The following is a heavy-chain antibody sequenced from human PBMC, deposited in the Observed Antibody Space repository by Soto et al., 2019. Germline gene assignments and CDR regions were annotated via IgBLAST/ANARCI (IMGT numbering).Heavy chain of an antibody. CDR2: ISAYNGNT. Sequence: QVQLVQSGAEVKKPGASVKVSCKASGYTFTSYGISWVRQAPGQGLEWMGWISAYNGNTNYAQKLQGRVTMTTDTSRCRAYMELRSLRSDDTAVYYCARHRNPEGAGEAFDIWGQGTMVTVSS. CDR3: ARHRNPEGAGEAFDI. J-gene: IGHJ3*02. D-gene: IGHD6-19*01. V-gene: IGHV1-18*01. CDR1: GYTFTSYG.